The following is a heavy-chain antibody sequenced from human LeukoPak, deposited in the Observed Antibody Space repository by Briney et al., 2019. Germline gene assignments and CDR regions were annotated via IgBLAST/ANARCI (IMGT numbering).Heavy chain of an antibody. CDR3: ARDRKVTAADLDY. D-gene: IGHD6-13*01. Sequence: SETLSLTCAVYGGSFSGYYWSWIRQPPGKGLEWIGEINHSGSTYYNPSLKSRVTISVDTSKNQFSLKLSSVTAADTAVYYCARDRKVTAADLDYWGQGTLVSVSS. CDR1: GGSFSGYY. CDR2: INHSGST. V-gene: IGHV4-34*01. J-gene: IGHJ4*02.